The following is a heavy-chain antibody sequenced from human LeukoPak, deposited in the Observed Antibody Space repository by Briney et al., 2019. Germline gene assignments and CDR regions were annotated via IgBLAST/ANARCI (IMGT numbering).Heavy chain of an antibody. CDR2: ISSSGSTI. CDR1: GFTFRDYY. CDR3: ARAGRFSYPLYGMDV. V-gene: IGHV3-11*01. J-gene: IGHJ6*02. Sequence: GGSLRLSRAASGFTFRDYYMSWIRQAPGKGLEWVSYISSSGSTIYYADSVKGRFTISRDNAKNSLYLQMNSLRAEDTAVYYRARAGRFSYPLYGMDVWGQGTTVTVSS.